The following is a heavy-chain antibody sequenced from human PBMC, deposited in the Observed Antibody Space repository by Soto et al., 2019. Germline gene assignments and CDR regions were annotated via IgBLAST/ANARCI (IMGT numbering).Heavy chain of an antibody. CDR3: SRRERYYGCPGWVDP. V-gene: IGHV4-39*01. D-gene: IGHD3-9*01. CDR2: VYYNENT. CDR1: GGSISSFTYY. J-gene: IGHJ5*02. Sequence: SETLSLTCSVSGGSISSFTYYWGWIRQPPGKGLEWIGTVYYNENTYYNPSLKSRVTITVDTAKNQFSLNLRSVTAADTAMYFCSRRERYYGCPGWVDPWGPGTLVTVSS.